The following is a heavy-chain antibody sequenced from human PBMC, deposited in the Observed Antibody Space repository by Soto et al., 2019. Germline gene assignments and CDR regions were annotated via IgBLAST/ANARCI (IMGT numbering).Heavy chain of an antibody. CDR2: VKSKTDGGAT. Sequence: PGGSLRLSCAASGFTFSNAWMNWVRQAPGKGLEWVGRVKSKTDGGATEYAAPVKGRFTISRDDSQNTLYLQMNSLKTEDTAVYYCNKYSGTLSAPAALGPGTLVTVSS. V-gene: IGHV3-15*07. D-gene: IGHD1-26*01. CDR1: GFTFSNAW. CDR3: NKYSGTLSAPAA. J-gene: IGHJ5*02.